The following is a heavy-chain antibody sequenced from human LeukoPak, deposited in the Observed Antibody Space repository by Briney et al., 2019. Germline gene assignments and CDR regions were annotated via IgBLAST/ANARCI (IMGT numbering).Heavy chain of an antibody. CDR2: INPNSGGT. J-gene: IGHJ4*02. D-gene: IGHD6-13*01. Sequence: GASVKVSCKASGYTFTGYYMHWVRQAPGQGLEWMGWINPNSGGTNYAQKFQGWVTMTRDTSISTAYMELSRLGSDDTAVYYCARDSVYSSSWYEVDYWGQGTLVTVSS. CDR1: GYTFTGYY. CDR3: ARDSVYSSSWYEVDY. V-gene: IGHV1-2*04.